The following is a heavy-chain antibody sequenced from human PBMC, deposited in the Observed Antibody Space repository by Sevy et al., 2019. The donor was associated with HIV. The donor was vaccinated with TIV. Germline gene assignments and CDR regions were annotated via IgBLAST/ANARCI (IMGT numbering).Heavy chain of an antibody. Sequence: ASVKVSCKASGYTFTSYIIHWVRQAPGQGPEWMGMINPSGDTSTYAQKLQGRITVTTDTSTRTVYMQLNSLRSDDTAVYYCARVSSRWLGERRPPLNWFDSWGQGTLVTVSS. V-gene: IGHV1-46*04. J-gene: IGHJ5*01. CDR3: ARVSSRWLGERRPPLNWFDS. D-gene: IGHD3-10*01. CDR1: GYTFTSYI. CDR2: INPSGDTS.